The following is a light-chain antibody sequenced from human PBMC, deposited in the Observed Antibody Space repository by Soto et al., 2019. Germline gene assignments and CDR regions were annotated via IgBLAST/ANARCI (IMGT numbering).Light chain of an antibody. CDR2: RNN. CDR1: SSNIGSNY. CDR3: AAWDDSLSGRGVV. Sequence: QPVLTQPHSAYGTPGQRVTISCSGSSSNIGSNYVYWYQQLPGTAPKLLIYRNNQRPSGVPDRFSGSKSGTSASLAISGLRSEDEADYYCAAWDDSLSGRGVVFGGGTKLTVL. J-gene: IGLJ2*01. V-gene: IGLV1-47*01.